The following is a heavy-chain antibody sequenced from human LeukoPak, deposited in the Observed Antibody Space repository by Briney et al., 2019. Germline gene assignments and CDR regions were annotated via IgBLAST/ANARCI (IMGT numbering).Heavy chain of an antibody. Sequence: GGSLRLSCAASGFTFSDYYMSWIRQAPGKGLGWVSYISSSGSTIYYADSVKGRFTISRDNAKNSLYLQMNSLRAEDTAVYYCARDPTAGYCSSTSCSYWGQGTLVTVSS. CDR1: GFTFSDYY. D-gene: IGHD2-2*01. CDR3: ARDPTAGYCSSTSCSY. V-gene: IGHV3-11*04. CDR2: ISSSGSTI. J-gene: IGHJ4*02.